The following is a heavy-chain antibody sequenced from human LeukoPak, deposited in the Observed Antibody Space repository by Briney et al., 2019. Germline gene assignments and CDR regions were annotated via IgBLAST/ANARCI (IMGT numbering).Heavy chain of an antibody. Sequence: GGSLRLSCAASGFTFSAYWMSWVRQAPGKGLEWLANIKVDGSDKSYVDSVKGRFTISRDNAKNSLYVQMSSLRAEDTAVYYCARGGRNLDYWGQGTLVTVSS. CDR3: ARGGRNLDY. V-gene: IGHV3-7*01. CDR2: IKVDGSDK. D-gene: IGHD1-14*01. CDR1: GFTFSAYW. J-gene: IGHJ4*02.